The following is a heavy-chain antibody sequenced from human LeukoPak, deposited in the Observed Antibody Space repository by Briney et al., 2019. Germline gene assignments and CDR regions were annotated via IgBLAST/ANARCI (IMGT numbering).Heavy chain of an antibody. CDR3: ARTGTYCSGGSCYWGYYYYGMDV. J-gene: IGHJ6*02. Sequence: AASVKASCMASAGTSSSYAISWVRQPPGQGLEWMGRIIPIFGIANYAQKFQGRVSITADKSTSTAYMELSSLRSENTAVYYCARTGTYCSGGSCYWGYYYYGMDVWGQGTTVTVSS. D-gene: IGHD2-15*01. CDR1: AGTSSSYA. CDR2: IIPIFGIA. V-gene: IGHV1-69*04.